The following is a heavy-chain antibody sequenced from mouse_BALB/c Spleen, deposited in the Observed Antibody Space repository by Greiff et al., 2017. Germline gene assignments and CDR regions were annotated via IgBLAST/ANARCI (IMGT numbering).Heavy chain of an antibody. D-gene: IGHD2-1*01. V-gene: IGHV7-3*02. J-gene: IGHJ4*01. CDR2: IRNKANGYTT. CDR3: ARAFYGNYWYYAMDY. Sequence: EVKLMESGGGLVQPGGSLRLSCATSGFTFTDYYMSWVRQPPGKALEWLGFIRNKANGYTTEYSASVKGRFTISRDNSQSILYLQMNTLRAEDSATYYCARAFYGNYWYYAMDYWGQGTSVTVSS. CDR1: GFTFTDYY.